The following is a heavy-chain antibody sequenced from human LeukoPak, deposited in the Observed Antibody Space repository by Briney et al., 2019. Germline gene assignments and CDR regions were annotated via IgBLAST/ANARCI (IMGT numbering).Heavy chain of an antibody. CDR1: GFTFSTYW. CDR2: IKSDGSGI. J-gene: IGHJ4*02. V-gene: IGHV3-74*03. D-gene: IGHD4-23*01. Sequence: GGSRRLACAASGFTFSTYWMHWVRQAPGKWLVWVSRIKSDGSGIMYADSVRGRFTISRDNAKNTLYLQMNSLRAEDTAVYYCARDLDYGGRSNFDHWGQGTLVTVSS. CDR3: ARDLDYGGRSNFDH.